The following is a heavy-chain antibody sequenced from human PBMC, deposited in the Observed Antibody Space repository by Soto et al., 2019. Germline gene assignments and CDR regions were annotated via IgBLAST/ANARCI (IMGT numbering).Heavy chain of an antibody. CDR1: GGSISSYY. CDR2: ISYSGST. V-gene: IGHV4-59*08. Sequence: SETLSLTCTVSGGSISSYYWSWIRQPPGKGLEWIGYISYSGSTNYNPSLKSRVSISVDTSKNQFSLRLSSVTAADTAMYYCARHPGYCSSSRCYNWFDAWGQGTLVTVSS. CDR3: ARHPGYCSSSRCYNWFDA. J-gene: IGHJ5*02. D-gene: IGHD2-2*01.